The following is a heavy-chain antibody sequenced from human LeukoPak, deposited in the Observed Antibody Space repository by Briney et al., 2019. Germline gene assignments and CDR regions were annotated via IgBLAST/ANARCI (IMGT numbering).Heavy chain of an antibody. CDR1: GGSLSSYY. J-gene: IGHJ5*02. V-gene: IGHV4-59*01. CDR2: IYYSGST. CDR3: ASTLEGATTWFDP. Sequence: SETLSLTCTVSGGSLSSYYWSWIRQPPGKGLEWIGYIYYSGSTNYNPSLKSRVTISVDTSKNQFSLKLSSVTAADTAVYYCASTLEGATTWFDPWGQGTLVTVPS. D-gene: IGHD1-26*01.